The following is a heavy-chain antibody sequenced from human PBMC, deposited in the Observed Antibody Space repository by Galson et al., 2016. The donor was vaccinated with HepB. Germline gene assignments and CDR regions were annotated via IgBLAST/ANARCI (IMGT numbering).Heavy chain of an antibody. V-gene: IGHV3-30*18. CDR3: AKDTARYCSSTSCSYGMDV. Sequence: SLRLSCAASGFTFGSYAMHWVRQAPGKGLEWVAAISYDGSLKYYADSVKGRFTISRDNSKNTLYLQMNSLRAEDTAVYYCAKDTARYCSSTSCSYGMDVWGQGTTVTVSS. CDR1: GFTFGSYA. J-gene: IGHJ6*02. CDR2: ISYDGSLK. D-gene: IGHD2-2*01.